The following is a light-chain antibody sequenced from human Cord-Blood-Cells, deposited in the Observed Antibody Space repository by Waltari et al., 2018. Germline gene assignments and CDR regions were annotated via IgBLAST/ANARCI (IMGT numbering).Light chain of an antibody. CDR3: CSYAGSSTYVV. CDR1: SSDVGIYKF. V-gene: IGLV2-23*01. Sequence: QTALTQPASVSGSPGQSITISCPGTSSDVGIYKFVSWYQQHPGKAPKLMIYEGSKRPSGVSNRFSGSKSGNTASLTISGLQAEDEADYYCCSYAGSSTYVVFGGGTKLTVL. CDR2: EGS. J-gene: IGLJ2*01.